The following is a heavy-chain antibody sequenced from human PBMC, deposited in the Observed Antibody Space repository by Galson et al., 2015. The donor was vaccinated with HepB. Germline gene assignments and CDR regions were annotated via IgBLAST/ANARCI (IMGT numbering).Heavy chain of an antibody. CDR2: INAGHGNT. Sequence: SVKVSCKASGYTFTNYAMHWVRQAPGQGLEWMGWINAGHGNTKYSQKFRGRVTITRDTSASTAYLELSSLRSEDTAVYYCTKSSPDFWTGYSSWGQGTLVTVSS. J-gene: IGHJ5*02. D-gene: IGHD3/OR15-3a*01. CDR3: TKSSPDFWTGYSS. CDR1: GYTFTNYA. V-gene: IGHV1-3*01.